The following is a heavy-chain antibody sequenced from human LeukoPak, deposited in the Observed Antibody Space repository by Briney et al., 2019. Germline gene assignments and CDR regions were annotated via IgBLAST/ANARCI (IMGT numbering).Heavy chain of an antibody. Sequence: GGSLRLSCAASGFTFSTYSMNWVRQAPGKGLEWLSYISSSSSSIYYADSVKGRFTISRDNAKNSLYLQMNSLRDEDTAVYYCTTGTWIQLWLADWWGQGTLVTVSS. CDR3: TTGTWIQLWLADW. CDR2: ISSSSSSI. J-gene: IGHJ4*02. CDR1: GFTFSTYS. D-gene: IGHD5-18*01. V-gene: IGHV3-48*02.